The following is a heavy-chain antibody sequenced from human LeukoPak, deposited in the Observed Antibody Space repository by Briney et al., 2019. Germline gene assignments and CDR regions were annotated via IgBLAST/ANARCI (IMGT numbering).Heavy chain of an antibody. CDR1: GFTFSSYS. CDR3: ARDFYGDYYFDC. J-gene: IGHJ4*02. D-gene: IGHD4-17*01. Sequence: GGSLRLSCAASGFTFSSYSMNWVRQAPGKGLEWVSSISSRSYIYYADSVEGRFTISRDNAKNSLYLQMNSLRAEDTAVYYCARDFYGDYYFDCWGQGTLVTVPS. V-gene: IGHV3-21*01. CDR2: ISSRSYI.